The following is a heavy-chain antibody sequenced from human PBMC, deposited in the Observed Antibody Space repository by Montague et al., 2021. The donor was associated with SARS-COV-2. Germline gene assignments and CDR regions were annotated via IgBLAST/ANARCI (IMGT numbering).Heavy chain of an antibody. CDR3: ARRGYSNSRLDDAFDI. J-gene: IGHJ3*02. CDR2: IYRSGYT. Sequence: SETLSLTCTVSSDSISISSSLSYWGWIRQPPGKGLEWIGSIYRSGYTFYSPSLKSRITMSVDTSKTQFSLELASVTAADTAVYYCARRGYSNSRLDDAFDIWGQGTMVIVSS. CDR1: SDSISISSSLSY. V-gene: IGHV4-39*01. D-gene: IGHD6-13*01.